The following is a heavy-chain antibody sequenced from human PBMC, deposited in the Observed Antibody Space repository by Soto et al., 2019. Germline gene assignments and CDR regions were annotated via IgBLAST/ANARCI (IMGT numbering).Heavy chain of an antibody. CDR2: IIPILGIA. V-gene: IGHV1-69*02. CDR3: ARAIHSGSYYH. D-gene: IGHD1-26*01. Sequence: ASVKVSCKASGGTFSIFTIIWVRQAPGQGLEWMGRIIPILGIANYAQKFQGRVTITADKSTSTAYMELSSLRSEDTAVYYCARAIHSGSYYHWGQGTLVTVSS. CDR1: GGTFSIFT. J-gene: IGHJ5*02.